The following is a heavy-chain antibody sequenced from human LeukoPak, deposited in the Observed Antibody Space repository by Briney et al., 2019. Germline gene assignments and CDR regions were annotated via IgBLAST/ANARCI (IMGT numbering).Heavy chain of an antibody. D-gene: IGHD2-2*01. CDR2: IWYDGSNK. CDR3: ARQYCISTNCYADY. Sequence: AGRSLRVSCAASGFTLSSYGMHWVRQAPGEGLEWVAIIWYDGSNKYYADSVKGRFTISRDNSKNTLYLQMNSLRAEDTAVYYCARQYCISTNCYADYWGQGTLVTVSS. CDR1: GFTLSSYG. J-gene: IGHJ4*02. V-gene: IGHV3-33*01.